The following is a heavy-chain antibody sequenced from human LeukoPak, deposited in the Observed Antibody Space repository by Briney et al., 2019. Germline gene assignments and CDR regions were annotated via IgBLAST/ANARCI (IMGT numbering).Heavy chain of an antibody. D-gene: IGHD1-14*01. CDR2: IGPTGSDR. V-gene: IGHV3-21*06. Sequence: PGGSLRLSCTASGLTFSTSGFNWVRQGPGKGLEWVASIGPTGSDRYHADSIKGRFTISRDNANNFLYLQMNSLRAEDTAVYYCATETNGRHYDYWGQGTLLIVSS. CDR1: GLTFSTSG. CDR3: ATETNGRHYDY. J-gene: IGHJ4*02.